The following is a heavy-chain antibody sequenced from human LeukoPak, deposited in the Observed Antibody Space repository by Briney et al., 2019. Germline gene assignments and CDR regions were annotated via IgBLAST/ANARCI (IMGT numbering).Heavy chain of an antibody. J-gene: IGHJ6*04. D-gene: IGHD2-15*01. CDR1: GGSISGYF. V-gene: IGHV4-59*01. CDR3: ARHADIAAYREGLDV. CDR2: IYYRGNT. Sequence: SETPSLTCTVSGGSISGYFWSWIRQPPGGGLEWIGYIYYRGNTIYNLSLKSRATISVDTSKNLFSLELTSVATADTAVYYCARHADIAAYREGLDVWGRGTTVTVSS.